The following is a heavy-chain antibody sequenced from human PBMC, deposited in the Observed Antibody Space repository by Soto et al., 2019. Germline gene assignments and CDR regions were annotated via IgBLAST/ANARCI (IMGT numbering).Heavy chain of an antibody. CDR1: GFTFSSYG. J-gene: IGHJ5*02. CDR2: ISYDGSNK. CDR3: CDYGHNWFDP. D-gene: IGHD4-17*01. Sequence: PGGSLRLSCAASGFTFSSYGMHWVRQAPGKGLEWVAVISYDGSNKYYADSVKGRFTISRDNSKNTLYLQMNSLRAEDTAVYYCCDYGHNWFDPWGQGTLVTVSS. V-gene: IGHV3-30*03.